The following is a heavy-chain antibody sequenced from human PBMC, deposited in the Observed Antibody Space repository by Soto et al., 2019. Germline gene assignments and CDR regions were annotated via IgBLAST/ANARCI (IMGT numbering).Heavy chain of an antibody. CDR3: AKTAGGWSGYEGAFDI. CDR1: GFTFDDYA. J-gene: IGHJ3*02. V-gene: IGHV3-9*01. D-gene: IGHD5-12*01. CDR2: ISWNSGSI. Sequence: GGSLRLSCAASGFTFDDYAMHWVRQAPGKGLEWVSGISWNSGSIGYADSVKGRFTISRDNAKNSLYLQMNSLRAEDTALYYCAKTAGGWSGYEGAFDIWGQGTMVTVSS.